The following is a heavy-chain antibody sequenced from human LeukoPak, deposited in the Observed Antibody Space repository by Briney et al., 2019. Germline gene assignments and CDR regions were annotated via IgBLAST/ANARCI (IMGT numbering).Heavy chain of an antibody. J-gene: IGHJ4*02. Sequence: PGGSLRLSCAASGFTFSSYEMNWVRQDPGKGLEWVSYISSSGSTIYYADSVKGRFTISGDNAKNSLYLQMNSLRAEDTAVYYCARDGVQVYDYVWGSYRRSPYYFDYWGQGTLVTVSS. D-gene: IGHD3-16*02. V-gene: IGHV3-48*03. CDR1: GFTFSSYE. CDR2: ISSSGSTI. CDR3: ARDGVQVYDYVWGSYRRSPYYFDY.